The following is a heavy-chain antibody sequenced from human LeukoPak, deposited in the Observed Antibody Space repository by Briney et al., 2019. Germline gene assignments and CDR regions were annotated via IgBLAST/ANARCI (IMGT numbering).Heavy chain of an antibody. V-gene: IGHV4-59*08. J-gene: IGHJ5*02. CDR1: GGSISSYY. CDR3: ARVKGNYQNWFDP. CDR2: IYYSGST. D-gene: IGHD1-7*01. Sequence: SETLSLTCIVSGGSISSYYWSWIRQPPGKGLEWIGYIYYSGSTNYNPSLKSRVTISVDTSRNQFSLKLNSVTATDTAVYYCARVKGNYQNWFDPWGQGTLVTVSS.